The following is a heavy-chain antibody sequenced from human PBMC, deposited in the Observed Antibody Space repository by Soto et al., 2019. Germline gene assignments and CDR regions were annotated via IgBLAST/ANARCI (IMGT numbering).Heavy chain of an antibody. J-gene: IGHJ4*02. CDR3: ARGRGYCGGTNCYLDY. V-gene: IGHV3-48*02. CDR1: GFSFSSHS. CDR2: ISSSGSTI. D-gene: IGHD2-21*01. Sequence: GGSLRLSCAASGFSFSSHSMKWVRQAPGKRLEWVSYISSSGSTIYYADSVKGRFTISRDNAKNSLYLQMNSLRDDDTAVYYCARGRGYCGGTNCYLDYWGQGALVTVS.